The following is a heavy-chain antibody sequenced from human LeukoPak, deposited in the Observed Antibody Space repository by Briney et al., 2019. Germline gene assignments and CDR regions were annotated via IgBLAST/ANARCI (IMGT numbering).Heavy chain of an antibody. CDR1: GFTLSDYY. CDR2: ISSSGHII. CDR3: VRDTYYDFWSGHDY. J-gene: IGHJ4*02. V-gene: IGHV3-11*01. D-gene: IGHD3-3*01. Sequence: GGSLRLSCAASGFTLSDYYMTWIRQAPGKGLEWVSYISSSGHIIYYADSVKGRFTISRDNAKNSLYLQMNSLRAEDTAVYYCVRDTYYDFWSGHDYWGQGTLVIVSS.